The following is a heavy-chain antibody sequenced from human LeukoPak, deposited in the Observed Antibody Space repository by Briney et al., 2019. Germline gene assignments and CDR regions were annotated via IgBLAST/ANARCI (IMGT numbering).Heavy chain of an antibody. D-gene: IGHD6-19*01. Sequence: PGGSLRLSCAASGFTFSDYYMSWLRQAPGKGLEWVSYISSSGSTIYYADSVKGRFTISRDNAKNSLYLQMNSLRAEDTAVYYCARDSSGWLNYFDYRGQGTLVTVSS. CDR2: ISSSGSTI. CDR3: ARDSSGWLNYFDY. V-gene: IGHV3-11*01. J-gene: IGHJ4*02. CDR1: GFTFSDYY.